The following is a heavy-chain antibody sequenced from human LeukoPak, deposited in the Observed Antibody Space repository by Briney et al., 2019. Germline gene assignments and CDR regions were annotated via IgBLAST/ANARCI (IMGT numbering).Heavy chain of an antibody. J-gene: IGHJ6*02. CDR3: ASAERYYDFWRASYYYYGMDV. CDR2: INSSSSYI. V-gene: IGHV3-21*01. D-gene: IGHD3-3*01. CDR1: GFTFSSYS. Sequence: GGSLRLSCAASGFTFSSYSMNWGRQAPGKGLEGVSSINSSSSYIYYADSVKGRFTISRDNAKNSLYLQMNSLRAEDTAVYYCASAERYYDFWRASYYYYGMDVWGQGTTVTVSS.